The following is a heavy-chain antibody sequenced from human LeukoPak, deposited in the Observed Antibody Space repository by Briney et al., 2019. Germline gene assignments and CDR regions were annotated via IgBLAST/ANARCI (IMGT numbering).Heavy chain of an antibody. Sequence: GGSLRLSCAGSGFTFSSYWMHWVRQAPGKGLVWVSRIHGDGTNTKYANSVKGRFTISRDNAKNTLYLQMNSLRAEDTAVYYCARGYGDYVAYFDYWGQGTLVTVPS. CDR3: ARGYGDYVAYFDY. CDR1: GFTFSSYW. D-gene: IGHD4-17*01. J-gene: IGHJ4*02. CDR2: IHGDGTNT. V-gene: IGHV3-74*03.